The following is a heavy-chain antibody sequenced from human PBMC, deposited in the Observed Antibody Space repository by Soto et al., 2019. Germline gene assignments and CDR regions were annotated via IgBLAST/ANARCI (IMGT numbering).Heavy chain of an antibody. CDR1: GGTFSSSA. CDR3: ARENDRIKLGGKYYYILDV. D-gene: IGHD1-1*01. J-gene: IGHJ6*02. V-gene: IGHV1-69*12. CDR2: IIPLFRTP. Sequence: QVQLVQSGAEMKEPGSSVKVSCKTSGGTFSSSAISWLRQAPGQGLEWMGGIIPLFRTPEYAQKFQGRVTITAAQATRTAYLELSRLRSEATAVHYCARENDRIKLGGKYYYILDVWGQGTTLTVPS.